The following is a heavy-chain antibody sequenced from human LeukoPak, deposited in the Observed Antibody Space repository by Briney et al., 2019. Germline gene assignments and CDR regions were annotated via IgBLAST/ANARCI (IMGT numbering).Heavy chain of an antibody. V-gene: IGHV3-49*04. Sequence: GGTLRLSCAASGFTFSTYGMGWVRQGPGKGLEWVGFIASETYGGTAEYAASVKGRFTISRDDSNSIAHLQMNSLKTEDTAVYYCTRDQTPYYWGQGTLVTVSS. CDR2: IASETYGGTA. CDR3: TRDQTPYY. J-gene: IGHJ4*02. CDR1: GFTFSTYG.